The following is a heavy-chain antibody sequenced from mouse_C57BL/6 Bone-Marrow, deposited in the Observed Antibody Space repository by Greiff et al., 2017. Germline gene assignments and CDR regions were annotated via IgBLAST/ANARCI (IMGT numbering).Heavy chain of an antibody. CDR2: IDPEDGET. CDR1: GFNIKDYY. J-gene: IGHJ2*01. CDR3: ARMFDY. V-gene: IGHV14-2*01. Sequence: VQLQQSGAELVQPGASVKLSCTASGFNIKDYYMHWVKQRTEQGLEWIGRIDPEDGETKYAPTFQGKATITADTSSNTAYLQLSSLTSEDTAVYYCARMFDYWGQGTTLTVSS.